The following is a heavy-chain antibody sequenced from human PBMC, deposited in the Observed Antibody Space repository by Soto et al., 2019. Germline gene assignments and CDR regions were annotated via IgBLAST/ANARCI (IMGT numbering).Heavy chain of an antibody. J-gene: IGHJ4*02. Sequence: PGESLKISCKGSGYSFTSYWISWVRQMPGKGLEWMGRIDPSDSYTNYSPSFQGHVTISADKSISTAYLQWSSLKASDTAMYYCARHEYSSSSEDYWGQGTLVTVSS. D-gene: IGHD6-6*01. CDR3: ARHEYSSSSEDY. V-gene: IGHV5-10-1*01. CDR1: GYSFTSYW. CDR2: IDPSDSYT.